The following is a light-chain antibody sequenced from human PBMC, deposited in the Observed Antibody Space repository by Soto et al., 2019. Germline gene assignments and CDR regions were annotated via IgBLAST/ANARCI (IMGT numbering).Light chain of an antibody. Sequence: QSALTQPASVSGSPLQSITISCTGTSSDVGGYNYVSWYQQHPGKAPKLMIYDVSNRPSGVSNRFSGSKSGNTASLTISGLQAEDEADYYCSSYTSSSLLYVFGTGTKVTVL. J-gene: IGLJ1*01. CDR3: SSYTSSSLLYV. CDR2: DVS. CDR1: SSDVGGYNY. V-gene: IGLV2-14*01.